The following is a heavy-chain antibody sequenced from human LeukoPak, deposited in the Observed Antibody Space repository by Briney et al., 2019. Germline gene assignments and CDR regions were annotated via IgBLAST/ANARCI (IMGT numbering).Heavy chain of an antibody. CDR1: RYTLTEFS. CDR3: ATGYSSGWTWYNWFDP. V-gene: IGHV1-24*01. D-gene: IGHD6-19*01. J-gene: IGHJ5*02. CDR2: FDPEDGET. Sequence: ASVKVSCKVSRYTLTEFSMHWVRQAPGKGLEWMGGFDPEDGETIYAQKFQGRVTMTEDTSTDTAYMELSSLRSEDTAVYYCATGYSSGWTWYNWFDPWGQGTLVTVSS.